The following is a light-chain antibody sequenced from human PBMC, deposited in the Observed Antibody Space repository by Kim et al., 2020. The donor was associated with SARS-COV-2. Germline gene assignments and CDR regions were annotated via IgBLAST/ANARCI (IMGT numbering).Light chain of an antibody. Sequence: QSVLTQPPSVSGAPGQRVTISCTGNTSNIGSGYDVYWYQQLPGTAPKLLMYDNNYRPSGVPDRFSASKSGTSASLAITGLQAEDEADYYCQSYDSSLSGWVFGGGTKLTVL. J-gene: IGLJ3*02. V-gene: IGLV1-40*01. CDR2: DNN. CDR3: QSYDSSLSGWV. CDR1: TSNIGSGYD.